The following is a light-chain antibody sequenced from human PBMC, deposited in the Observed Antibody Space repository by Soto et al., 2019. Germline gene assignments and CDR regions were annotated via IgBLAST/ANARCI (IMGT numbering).Light chain of an antibody. CDR2: KAS. CDR1: QDVSHW. V-gene: IGKV1-5*03. Sequence: DIHMDQSPSALSASVGDRVTITCRASQDVSHWLAWYQQKPGQAPKLVIYKASSLESGVPSRFSGRGSGTEFTLTIRDLQPDDFATYYCQHLNNYPPFTFGPGTKVDLE. CDR3: QHLNNYPPFT. J-gene: IGKJ3*01.